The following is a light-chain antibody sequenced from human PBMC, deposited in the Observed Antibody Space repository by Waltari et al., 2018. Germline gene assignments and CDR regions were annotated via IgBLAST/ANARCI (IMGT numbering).Light chain of an antibody. Sequence: QSALTQPASVSGSPGQSITISCTATSSDVGSYDYVSWYQQHPGKAPKVMIYDVSNRPSGVSNRFSGSKSGNTASLTISGLQAEDEADYYCSSHTSNNVVVFGGGTKLTVL. CDR3: SSHTSNNVVV. J-gene: IGLJ2*01. CDR1: SSDVGSYDY. V-gene: IGLV2-14*01. CDR2: DVS.